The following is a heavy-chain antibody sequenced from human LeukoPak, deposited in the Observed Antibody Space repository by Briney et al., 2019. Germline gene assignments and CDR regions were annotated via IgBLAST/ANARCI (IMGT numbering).Heavy chain of an antibody. CDR3: ARDVVVVVGATSNWFDP. CDR1: GFTFRSYA. V-gene: IGHV3-23*01. D-gene: IGHD2-15*01. J-gene: IGHJ5*02. CDR2: ISDTGGNT. Sequence: GGSLRLSCAASGFTFRSYAMSWVRQAPGKGLEWVSVISDTGGNTYNADSVKGRFTISRDNSKNTLYLQMNSLRAEDTALYYCARDVVVVVGATSNWFDPWGQGTLVTVSS.